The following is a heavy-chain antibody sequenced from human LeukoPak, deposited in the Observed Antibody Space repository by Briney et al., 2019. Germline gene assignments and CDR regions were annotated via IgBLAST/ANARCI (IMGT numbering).Heavy chain of an antibody. V-gene: IGHV3-48*03. CDR1: GFPFNKYE. J-gene: IGHJ4*02. Sequence: SGGSLRLSCAASGFPFNKYEMHWVRQAPGKGLEWVSYIDAGATSTNYADSVWGRFTLSRDNAQNSVHLQMNSLRDEDTAVYYCVRGRLLRSTKYFDYWGQGALVTVSS. D-gene: IGHD2-21*02. CDR2: IDAGATST. CDR3: VRGRLLRSTKYFDY.